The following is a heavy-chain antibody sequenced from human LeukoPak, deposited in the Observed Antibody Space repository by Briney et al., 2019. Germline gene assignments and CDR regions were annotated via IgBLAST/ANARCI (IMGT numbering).Heavy chain of an antibody. D-gene: IGHD3-22*01. V-gene: IGHV1-2*06. CDR2: INPNSGGT. Sequence: ASVKVSCKASGGTFTGYYMHWVRQAPGQGLEWMGRINPNSGGTNYAQKFQGRVTMTRDTSISTAYMELSRLRSDDTAVYYCARDQRATYYYDSSGYYYDYWGQGTLVTVSS. CDR1: GGTFTGYY. CDR3: ARDQRATYYYDSSGYYYDY. J-gene: IGHJ4*02.